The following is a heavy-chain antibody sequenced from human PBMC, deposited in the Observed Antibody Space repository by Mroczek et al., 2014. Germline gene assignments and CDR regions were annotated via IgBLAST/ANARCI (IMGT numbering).Heavy chain of an antibody. Sequence: VQLQQWGARLLKPSETLSLTCAVYGGSFSGYYWSWIRQPQGRGWSGLGKVNHSGSTNYNPSLKSRVTISVDTSKNQFSLKLSSVTAADTAVYYCARGPHKPHYYYYYGMDVWGQGTTVTVSS. V-gene: IGHV4-34*01. J-gene: IGHJ6*02. CDR3: ARGPHKPHYYYYYGMDV. CDR2: VNHSGST. CDR1: GGSFSGYY.